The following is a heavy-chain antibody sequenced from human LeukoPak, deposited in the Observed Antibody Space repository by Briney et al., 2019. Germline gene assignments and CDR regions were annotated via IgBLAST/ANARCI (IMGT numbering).Heavy chain of an antibody. Sequence: GGPLRLSCAASGFTFSSYEMNWVRQAPGKGLEWVSVIYSGGSTYYAASVKGRFTISRDSSRNTLYLQMNSLRAEDTAVYYCARGSTGSYFGFDYWGQGTLVTVSS. J-gene: IGHJ4*02. V-gene: IGHV3-66*02. D-gene: IGHD1-26*01. CDR1: GFTFSSYE. CDR2: IYSGGST. CDR3: ARGSTGSYFGFDY.